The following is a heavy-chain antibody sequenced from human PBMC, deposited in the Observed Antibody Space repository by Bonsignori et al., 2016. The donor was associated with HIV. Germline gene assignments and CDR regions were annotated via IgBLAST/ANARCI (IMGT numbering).Heavy chain of an antibody. Sequence: WIRQPPGKGLEWIGEINHSGSTNYNPSLKSRVTISVDTSKNQFSLKLSSVTAADTAVYYCASYGSDWYSVDYWGQGTLVTVSS. CDR3: ASYGSDWYSVDY. J-gene: IGHJ4*02. D-gene: IGHD6-19*01. CDR2: INHSGST. V-gene: IGHV4-34*01.